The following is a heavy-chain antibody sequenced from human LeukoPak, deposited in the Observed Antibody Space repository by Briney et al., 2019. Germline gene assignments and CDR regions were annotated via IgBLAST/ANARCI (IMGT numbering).Heavy chain of an antibody. J-gene: IGHJ4*02. V-gene: IGHV1-3*03. CDR1: EYTFSSYA. D-gene: IGHD5-24*01. CDR3: ARVRTGRWLQSLGSQYYFDY. Sequence: ASVKVSCKASEYTFSSYAIHWVRQAPGQRLEWMGWINTGNGNTKYSQEFQGRVTITADKSTSTAYMELSSLRSEDTAVYYCARVRTGRWLQSLGSQYYFDYWGQGTLVTVSS. CDR2: INTGNGNT.